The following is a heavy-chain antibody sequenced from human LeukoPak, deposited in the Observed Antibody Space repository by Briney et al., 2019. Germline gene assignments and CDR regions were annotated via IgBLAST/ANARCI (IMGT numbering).Heavy chain of an antibody. D-gene: IGHD3-22*01. CDR3: ARHQGGMIVVDEGRVAFDI. CDR2: IYYSGST. Sequence: SQTLSLTCTVSGGSISSGSYYWGWIRQPPGKGLEWIGSIYYSGSTYYNPSLKSRVTISVDTSKNQFSLKLSSVTAADTAVYYCARHQGGMIVVDEGRVAFDIWGQGTMVTVSS. CDR1: GGSISSGSYY. V-gene: IGHV4-39*01. J-gene: IGHJ3*02.